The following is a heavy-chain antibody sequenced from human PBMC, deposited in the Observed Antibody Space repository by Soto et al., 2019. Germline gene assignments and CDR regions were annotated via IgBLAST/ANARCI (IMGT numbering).Heavy chain of an antibody. V-gene: IGHV3-48*03. CDR1: GLTFSKFE. D-gene: IGHD2-21*01. J-gene: IGHJ4*02. CDR2: ISSDGATI. Sequence: EVQMVESGGGLVQPGGSLRLSCEVSGLTFSKFEMTWVRQAPGQGLEWVSSISSDGATIYYADSVKGRFTISRDNDKNLLYLQMNRLKGEDTATYYCVRVGIVARPYWGQGTPVNVSA. CDR3: VRVGIVARPY.